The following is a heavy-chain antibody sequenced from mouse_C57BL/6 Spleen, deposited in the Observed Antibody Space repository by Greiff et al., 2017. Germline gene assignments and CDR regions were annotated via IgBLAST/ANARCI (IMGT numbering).Heavy chain of an antibody. CDR1: GYTFTSYW. CDR3: TREGYDGYPWFAY. D-gene: IGHD2-3*01. V-gene: IGHV1-5*01. Sequence: VQLQQSGTVLARPGASVKMSCKTSGYTFTSYWMHWVKQSPGQGLEWIGAIYPGNSDTSYNQKFKGKAKLTAVTSASTAYMELSSLTNEDSAVYYCTREGYDGYPWFAYWGQGTLVTVSA. CDR2: IYPGNSDT. J-gene: IGHJ3*01.